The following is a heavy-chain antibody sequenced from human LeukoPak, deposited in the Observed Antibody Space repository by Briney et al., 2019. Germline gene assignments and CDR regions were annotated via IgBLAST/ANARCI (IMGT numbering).Heavy chain of an antibody. Sequence: NPSETLSLTCIVSGGSISGYYWSWIRQPPGRGLEWIGYISDTGTSIYNPSLKNRLSMLVDTSKNHFYLNLTSVTAADTAIYYCARTRTYLDYWGQGALVTVSS. D-gene: IGHD1-7*01. CDR1: GGSISGYY. CDR3: ARTRTYLDY. V-gene: IGHV4-59*01. J-gene: IGHJ4*02. CDR2: ISDTGTS.